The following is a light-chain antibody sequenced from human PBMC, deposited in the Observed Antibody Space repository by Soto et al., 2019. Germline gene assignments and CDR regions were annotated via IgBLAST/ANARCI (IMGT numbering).Light chain of an antibody. Sequence: EIVMTQSPSTLSVSPGERVTLSCRASQSVSMCLAWYQQRPGQAPSLLIYDTSTRATGVPARFSGSGSETEFSLTISSLQSEDFAGYYCQQYDNWPPCTFGQGTKLEVK. CDR3: QQYDNWPPCT. CDR2: DTS. CDR1: QSVSMC. V-gene: IGKV3-15*01. J-gene: IGKJ2*02.